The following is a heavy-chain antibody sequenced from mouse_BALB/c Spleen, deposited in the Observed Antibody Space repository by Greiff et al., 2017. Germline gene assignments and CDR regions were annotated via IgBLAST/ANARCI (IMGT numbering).Heavy chain of an antibody. J-gene: IGHJ4*01. CDR3: ARWSYAMDY. V-gene: IGHV1-80*01. CDR2: LYPGDGDT. CDR1: GYAFSSFW. Sequence: QVQLQQSGAELVRPGSSVKISCKASGYAFSSFWMNWVKQRPGQGLEWIGQLYPGDGDTNYNGTFKGKVTLTADKSSSTAYMQLSSLTSEDSAVYFCARWSYAMDYWGQGTSVTVSS.